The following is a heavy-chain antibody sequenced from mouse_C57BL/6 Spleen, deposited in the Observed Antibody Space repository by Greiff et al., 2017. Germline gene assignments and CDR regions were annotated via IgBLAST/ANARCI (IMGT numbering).Heavy chain of an antibody. Sequence: QVQLQQPGAELVMPGASVKLSCKASGYTFTSYWMHWVKQRPGQGLEWIGEIDPSDSYTNYNQKFKGKSTLTVDKSSSTAYMQLSSLTSEDSAVYYCARGLYGYYWYVDVWGTGTTVTVSS. CDR1: GYTFTSYW. CDR2: IDPSDSYT. CDR3: ARGLYGYYWYVDV. D-gene: IGHD2-2*01. V-gene: IGHV1-69*01. J-gene: IGHJ1*03.